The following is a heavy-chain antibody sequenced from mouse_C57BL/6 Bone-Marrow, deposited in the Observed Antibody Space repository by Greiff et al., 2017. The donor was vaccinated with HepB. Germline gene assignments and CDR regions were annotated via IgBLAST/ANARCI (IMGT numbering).Heavy chain of an antibody. V-gene: IGHV6-6*01. D-gene: IGHD2-4*01. CDR1: GFTFSDAW. Sequence: EVKVEESGGGLVQPGGSLKLSCAASGFTFSDAWMDWVRQSPEKGLEWVAEIRNKANNHSTYYAESVKGMFTISRDDSKSSVYLQMNSLRAEDTGIYYCTREGIYDYDVWFAYWGQGTLVTVSA. CDR2: IRNKANNHST. CDR3: TREGIYDYDVWFAY. J-gene: IGHJ3*01.